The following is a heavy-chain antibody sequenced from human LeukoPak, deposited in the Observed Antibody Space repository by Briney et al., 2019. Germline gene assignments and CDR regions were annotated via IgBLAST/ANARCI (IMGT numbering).Heavy chain of an antibody. Sequence: SVKVSCKASGGTFSSYAISWVRQAPGQRLEWMGGIIPIFGTATSAQKLQGRVTITADNSTSTAYMELSSLRSEYTAVYYCARDSGEGKEQQLVLEHWGQGTLVTVSS. D-gene: IGHD6-13*01. CDR3: ARDSGEGKEQQLVLEH. CDR1: GGTFSSYA. CDR2: IIPIFGTA. J-gene: IGHJ1*01. V-gene: IGHV1-69*06.